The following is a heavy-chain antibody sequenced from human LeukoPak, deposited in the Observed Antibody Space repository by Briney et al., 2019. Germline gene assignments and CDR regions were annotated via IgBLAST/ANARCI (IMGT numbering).Heavy chain of an antibody. J-gene: IGHJ4*02. Sequence: GESLKTSCKGSGYSFSSYWIACVRQMPGKGLEWMGIIYLGDSDTRYSPSFQGQVTISADKSISTAYLQWSSLKASDTATYYCARSGGRGWDEGFDYWGQGTLVTVSS. CDR3: ARSGGRGWDEGFDY. V-gene: IGHV5-51*01. CDR1: GYSFSSYW. D-gene: IGHD6-19*01. CDR2: IYLGDSDT.